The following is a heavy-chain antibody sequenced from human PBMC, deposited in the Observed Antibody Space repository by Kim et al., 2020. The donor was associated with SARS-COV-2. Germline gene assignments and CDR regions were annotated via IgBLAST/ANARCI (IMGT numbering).Heavy chain of an antibody. J-gene: IGHJ4*02. CDR3: ARDIGTL. Sequence: GNGNTKSSQKFHDRVTITRDTSASTAFMELSSLRSEDTAVYYCARDIGTLWGQGTVVTVSS. V-gene: IGHV1-3*01. CDR2: GNGNT. D-gene: IGHD3-16*02.